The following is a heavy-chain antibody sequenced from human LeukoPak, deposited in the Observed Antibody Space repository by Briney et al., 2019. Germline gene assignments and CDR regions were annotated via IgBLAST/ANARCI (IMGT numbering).Heavy chain of an antibody. CDR1: GYSISSGYY. J-gene: IGHJ5*02. D-gene: IGHD6-6*01. CDR2: IYHGGST. CDR3: ARVPHSISSEWFDP. Sequence: SETLSLTCTVSGYSISSGYYWGWIRQPPGKGLEWIGSIYHGGSTYYNPSLKSRVTISVDTSKNQFSLKLSSVTAADTAVFYCARVPHSISSEWFDPWGQGTLVTVSS. V-gene: IGHV4-38-2*02.